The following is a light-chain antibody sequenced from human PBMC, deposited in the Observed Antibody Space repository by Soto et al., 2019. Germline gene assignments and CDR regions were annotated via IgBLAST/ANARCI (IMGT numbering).Light chain of an antibody. Sequence: EIVMTQSPATLSVSPGERATLSCRASQSVSINLAWYQQKPGQAPRLLIYGASTRATGVPARFSGSGSGTEFTLTISSLQSEDFAVYCCQQFSNWPRTFGPGTKVDIK. CDR2: GAS. CDR3: QQFSNWPRT. CDR1: QSVSIN. V-gene: IGKV3-15*01. J-gene: IGKJ3*01.